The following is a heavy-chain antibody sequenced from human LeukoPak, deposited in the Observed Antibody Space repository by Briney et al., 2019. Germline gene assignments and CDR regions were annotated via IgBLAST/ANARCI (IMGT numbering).Heavy chain of an antibody. J-gene: IGHJ4*02. CDR3: ARDKHPSRGIDY. D-gene: IGHD3-10*01. CDR1: GFTFSSYA. V-gene: IGHV3-23*01. CDR2: ISGSGGST. Sequence: PGGSLRLSCAASGFTFSSYAMSWVRQAPGKGLEWVSAISGSGGSTYYADSVKGRFTISRDNSKNTLYLQMNSLRAEDTAVYYCARDKHPSRGIDYWGQGTLVTVSS.